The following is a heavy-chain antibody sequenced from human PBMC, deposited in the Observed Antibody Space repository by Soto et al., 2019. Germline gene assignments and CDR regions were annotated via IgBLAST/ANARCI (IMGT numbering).Heavy chain of an antibody. CDR3: ARDAGGQSGNFIFDN. V-gene: IGHV3-33*01. J-gene: IGHJ4*02. CDR2: MWYHGRDK. D-gene: IGHD1-26*01. Sequence: QVQLVESGGGVVQPGRSLRLSCAAPGFSFSDYVMPWVRQAPGKGLEGVAVMWYHGRDKFYAESVKGRFTIARDNSKNTLYLQMNSLRAEDTAVYYCARDAGGQSGNFIFDNWGQGTLVTVSS. CDR1: GFSFSDYV.